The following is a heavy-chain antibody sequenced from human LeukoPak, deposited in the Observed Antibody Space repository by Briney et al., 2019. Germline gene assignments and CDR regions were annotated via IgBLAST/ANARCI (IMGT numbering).Heavy chain of an antibody. D-gene: IGHD3-22*01. CDR3: ARLSYYDSSGYYSAPYYYYGMDV. V-gene: IGHV4-39*01. CDR2: IYYSGST. CDR1: GGSISSGGYS. Sequence: PSETLSLTCAVSGGSISSGGYSWSWIRQPPGKGLEWIGSIYYSGSTYYNPSLKSRVTISVDTSKNQFSLKLSSVTAADTAVYYCARLSYYDSSGYYSAPYYYYGMDVWGQGTTVTVSS. J-gene: IGHJ6*02.